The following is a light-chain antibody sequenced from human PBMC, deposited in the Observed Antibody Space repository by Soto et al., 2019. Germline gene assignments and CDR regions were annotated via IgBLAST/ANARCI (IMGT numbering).Light chain of an antibody. V-gene: IGKV3-20*01. Sequence: VLTRSRGNLTSSPGPTATLSCRASQSVSSSYLAWYQQKPGQAPRLLIYGASSRATGIPDRFSGSGSGTDFTLTITRLEPEDFAVYYCHQYGSAPWTFGQGTKVDI. J-gene: IGKJ1*01. CDR2: GAS. CDR3: HQYGSAPWT. CDR1: QSVSSSY.